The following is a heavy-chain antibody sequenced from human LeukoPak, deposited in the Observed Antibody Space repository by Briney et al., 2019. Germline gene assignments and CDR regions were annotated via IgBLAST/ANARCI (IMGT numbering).Heavy chain of an antibody. D-gene: IGHD6-13*01. CDR3: AKDPYSSSWYTHFDY. J-gene: IGHJ4*02. V-gene: IGHV3-23*01. CDR1: GFTFSTYA. Sequence: GGSLRLSCAASGFTFSTYAMSWVRQPPGKGRGWVSAISGSGGSTYYADSVKGRFTISRDNSKNTLYLQMNSLRAEDTAVYYCAKDPYSSSWYTHFDYWGQGTLVTVSS. CDR2: ISGSGGST.